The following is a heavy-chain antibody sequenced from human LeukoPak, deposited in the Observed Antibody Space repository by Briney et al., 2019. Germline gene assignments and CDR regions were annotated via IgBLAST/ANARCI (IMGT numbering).Heavy chain of an antibody. CDR2: FSYNGIT. Sequence: SETLSLTCTVSGGSTSSINYYWGWIRQFLGKGLQWIGCFSYNGITYNNPSLKSRGAISVDTSKTQFSLKMSSVTAADTAVYYCARHRPLVVAATLGDFDNWGQGTLVTVSS. D-gene: IGHD2-15*01. V-gene: IGHV4-39*01. CDR3: ARHRPLVVAATLGDFDN. CDR1: GGSTSSINYY. J-gene: IGHJ4*02.